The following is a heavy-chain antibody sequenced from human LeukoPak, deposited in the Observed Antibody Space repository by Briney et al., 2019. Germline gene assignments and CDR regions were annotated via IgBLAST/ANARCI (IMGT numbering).Heavy chain of an antibody. CDR1: GFTFRDYW. CDR2: IDKDGSEK. V-gene: IGHV3-7*01. CDR3: ATYTQHFGAPGGTDY. Sequence: GGSLRLSCAVSGFTFRDYWMRWVRQAPGKGLEWVASIDKDGSEKRYVDPVKGRFTISRDNAKNSVYLQMTSLGAEDTAVYYCATYTQHFGAPGGTDYWGLGTLVTVSS. D-gene: IGHD2-15*01. J-gene: IGHJ4*02.